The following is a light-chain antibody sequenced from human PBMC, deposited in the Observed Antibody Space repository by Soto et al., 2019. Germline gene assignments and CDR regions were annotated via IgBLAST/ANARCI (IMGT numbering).Light chain of an antibody. Sequence: EIVLTQSPDTLSLSPGETATLSCRASQSVSSSHLAWYQQKVGQAPRLLIYGDSRRATGIPDRFSGSGSGTDFTLIINRLDPEDFAVYYCQYYGTSTGTFGQVTKVDIK. CDR2: GDS. CDR3: QYYGTSTGT. J-gene: IGKJ1*01. V-gene: IGKV3-20*01. CDR1: QSVSSSH.